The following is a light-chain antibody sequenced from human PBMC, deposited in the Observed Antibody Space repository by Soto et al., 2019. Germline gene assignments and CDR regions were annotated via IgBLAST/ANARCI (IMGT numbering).Light chain of an antibody. CDR1: SSDVGSYNY. Sequence: QSVLTQPASVSGSPGQSVTISCTGTSSDVGSYNYVAWYQQFPGKTPKLIIYEVRNRPSGVSSRFSGSKSGNTASLTISGLQAEDEADYYCISYTGSDTSYVFGTGTRSPS. CDR2: EVR. J-gene: IGLJ1*01. V-gene: IGLV2-14*01. CDR3: ISYTGSDTSYV.